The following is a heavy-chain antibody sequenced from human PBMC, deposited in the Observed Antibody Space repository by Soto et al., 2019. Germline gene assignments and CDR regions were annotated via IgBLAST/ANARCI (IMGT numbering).Heavy chain of an antibody. V-gene: IGHV4-31*03. CDR3: ARAAAAADSTYGY. CDR1: GGSISGGGYY. D-gene: IGHD6-13*01. CDR2: IYYSGST. Sequence: SETLSLTCTVSGGSISGGGYYWSWIRQHPGKGLEWIGYIYYSGSTYYNPSLKSRVTISVETSKNQFSLKLSSVTAADTAVYYCARAAAAADSTYGYWGQGTLVTVSS. J-gene: IGHJ4*02.